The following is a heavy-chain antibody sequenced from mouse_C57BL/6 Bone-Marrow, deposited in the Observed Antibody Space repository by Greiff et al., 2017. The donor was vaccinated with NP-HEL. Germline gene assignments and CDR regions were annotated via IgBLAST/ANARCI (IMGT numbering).Heavy chain of an antibody. D-gene: IGHD1-1*01. J-gene: IGHJ1*03. CDR3: ARDTVVATKWYFDV. CDR2: IKYDGSSH. CDR1: GFTFSDYY. V-gene: IGHV5-16*01. Sequence: EVKVVESEGGLVQPGSSMKLSCTASGFTFSDYYMAWVRQVPEKGLEWVANIKYDGSSHYYLDSLKSRFIISRDNAKNILYLQMSSLKSEDTATYYCARDTVVATKWYFDVWGTGTTVTVSS.